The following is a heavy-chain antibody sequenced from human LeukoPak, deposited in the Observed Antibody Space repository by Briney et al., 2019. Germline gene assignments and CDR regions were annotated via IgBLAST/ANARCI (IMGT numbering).Heavy chain of an antibody. CDR1: GFSVSNNY. J-gene: IGHJ4*02. CDR2: IYSGGNT. D-gene: IGHD4-17*01. V-gene: IGHV3-53*01. Sequence: GGSLRLSCAASGFSVSNNYMSWVRQAPGKGLEWVSVIYSGGNTYYADSVKGRFTISRDNSKNTLYLQMNSLRAEDTAVYYCARGDSGDSKIDYWGQGTLVTVSS. CDR3: ARGDSGDSKIDY.